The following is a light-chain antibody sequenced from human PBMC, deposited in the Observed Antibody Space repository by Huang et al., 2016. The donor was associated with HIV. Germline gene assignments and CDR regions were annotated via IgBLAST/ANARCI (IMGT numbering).Light chain of an antibody. CDR2: GAS. J-gene: IGKJ3*01. V-gene: IGKV3-15*01. CDR3: QQYNNWPLFT. CDR1: QSVSSN. Sequence: EIVMTQSPATLSVSPGERATLSCRASQSVSSNLAWYQQKPGQSPRLLIYGASTRATCIPAKFSGSGSGTEFTLTISRLQSEDSAIYYCQQYNNWPLFTFGPGTKVDIK.